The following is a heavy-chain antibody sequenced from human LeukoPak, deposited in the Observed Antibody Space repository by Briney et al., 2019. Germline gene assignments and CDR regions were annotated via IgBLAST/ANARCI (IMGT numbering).Heavy chain of an antibody. CDR1: XGSIXXXX. CDR3: ARHRNGXTHXLDY. V-gene: IGHV4-59*08. J-gene: IGHJ4*02. CDR2: IYYSGSS. Sequence: SLTXTVSXGSIXXXXXSXXXXXQXXGXEWXGYIYYSGSSKYNPSLKSGLTISVDKSKNKFSLNRNSATAADTAVYYCARHRNGXTHXLDYWGQGXXXXVSS. D-gene: IGHD5-24*01.